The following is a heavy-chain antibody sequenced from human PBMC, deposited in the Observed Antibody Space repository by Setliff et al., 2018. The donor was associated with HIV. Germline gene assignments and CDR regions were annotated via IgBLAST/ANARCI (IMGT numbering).Heavy chain of an antibody. V-gene: IGHV4-4*08. D-gene: IGHD2-2*01. CDR2: LYTSGST. J-gene: IGHJ4*02. CDR1: DDPINSFY. CDR3: GRDTGYCSSTSCYGVVDY. Sequence: SETLSLTCTVSDDPINSFYWSWIRPPPGKVLEWIGYLYTSGSTNYNPSLEGRVTISVDTSKNHYSLQLSSVTAADTAVYYCGRDTGYCSSTSCYGVVDYWGQGTRVTVSS.